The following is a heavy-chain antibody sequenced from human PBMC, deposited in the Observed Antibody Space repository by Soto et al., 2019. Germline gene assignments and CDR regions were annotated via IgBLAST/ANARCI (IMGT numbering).Heavy chain of an antibody. D-gene: IGHD3-10*01. CDR3: ARSLWFGDPPGY. V-gene: IGHV3-23*01. CDR2: LSGSGGST. CDR1: GFTFSSYA. J-gene: IGHJ4*02. Sequence: EVQLLESGGGLVQPGGSLRLSCAASGFTFSSYAMTWVRQAPGKGLEWVSALSGSGGSTYYADSVKGRFTISRDNSQNTLYLQMNSLRAEDTAVYYCARSLWFGDPPGYWGQGTLVTVSS.